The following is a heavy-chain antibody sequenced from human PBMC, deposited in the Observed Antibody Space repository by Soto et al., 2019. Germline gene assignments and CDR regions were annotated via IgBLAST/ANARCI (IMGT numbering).Heavy chain of an antibody. CDR2: ISYDGSNK. V-gene: IGHV3-30*18. CDR1: GFTFSSYG. CDR3: VKDTDGSGWSAYYYGMDV. Sequence: QVQLVESGGGVVQPGRSLRLSCAASGFTFSSYGMHWVRQAPGKGLEWVAVISYDGSNKYYADSVKGRFTISRDNSKNTLYLQMNSLRAEDTAVYYCVKDTDGSGWSAYYYGMDVWGQGTTVTVSS. D-gene: IGHD6-19*01. J-gene: IGHJ6*02.